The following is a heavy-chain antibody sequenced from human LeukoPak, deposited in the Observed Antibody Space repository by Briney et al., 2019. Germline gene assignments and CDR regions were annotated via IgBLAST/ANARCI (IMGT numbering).Heavy chain of an antibody. V-gene: IGHV3-7*01. D-gene: IGHD3-10*01. J-gene: IGHJ4*02. Sequence: PGGSLRLSCAASGFTFSNYWMSWVRQAPGQGLGGVAIIKQDGSEKYYVDSVKGRFTISRDNAKNSLYLQMNGLTAADSAEYYCATNVGYGSGNGGGNWGQGTVVTVSS. CDR1: GFTFSNYW. CDR3: ATNVGYGSGNGGGN. CDR2: IKQDGSEK.